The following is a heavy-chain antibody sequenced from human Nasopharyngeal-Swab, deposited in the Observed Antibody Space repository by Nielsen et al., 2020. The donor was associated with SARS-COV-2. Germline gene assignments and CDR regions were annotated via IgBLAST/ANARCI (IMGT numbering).Heavy chain of an antibody. V-gene: IGHV3-33*08. Sequence: GESLKISCAASGFTVSSNYMSWVRQAPGKGLEWVAVIWYDGSNKYYADSVKGRFTISRDNSKNTLYLQMNSLRAEDTAVYYCARMNLDTAMALDYWGQGTLVTVSS. CDR3: ARMNLDTAMALDY. D-gene: IGHD5-18*01. CDR1: GFTVSSNY. J-gene: IGHJ4*02. CDR2: IWYDGSNK.